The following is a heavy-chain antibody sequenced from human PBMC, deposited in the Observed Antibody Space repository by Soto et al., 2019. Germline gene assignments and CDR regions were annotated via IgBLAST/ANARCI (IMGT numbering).Heavy chain of an antibody. CDR3: ARGGSSMVCSGGSCYSYYFDY. V-gene: IGHV3-7*01. J-gene: IGHJ4*02. D-gene: IGHD2-15*01. CDR1: GFTFSSYW. Sequence: EVQLVESGGGLVQPGGSLRLSCAASGFTFSSYWMSWVRQAPGKGLEWVANIKQDGSEKYYVDSVKGRFTVSRDNAKNALDLQMNSLRAEDTAVYYCARGGSSMVCSGGSCYSYYFDYWGQGTLVTVSS. CDR2: IKQDGSEK.